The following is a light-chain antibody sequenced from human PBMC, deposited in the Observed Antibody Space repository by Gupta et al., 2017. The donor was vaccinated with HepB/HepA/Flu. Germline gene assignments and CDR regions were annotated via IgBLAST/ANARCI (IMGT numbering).Light chain of an antibody. V-gene: IGLV1-40*01. CDR2: SNT. CDR1: SSNIGADYD. J-gene: IGLJ2*01. Sequence: QSVLTQPPSVSGAPGQRVTISCTGSSSNIGADYDVHWYQHVPGTAPNVLIYSNTNRPSGAPDRFSVSKSGTSDSPALTVLQAEDEADYHCQSYDSSLSGVVFGGGTKLTVL. CDR3: QSYDSSLSGVV.